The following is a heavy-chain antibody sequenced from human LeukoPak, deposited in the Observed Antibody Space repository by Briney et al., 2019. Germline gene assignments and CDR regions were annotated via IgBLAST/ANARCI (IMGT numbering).Heavy chain of an antibody. CDR3: ARDIGYGGKPCVDY. D-gene: IGHD4-23*01. CDR2: INSDVSST. Sequence: GGSLRLSCAASGFTFSSYWMHWVRQAPGKGLVWVSRINSDVSSTSYSDSVKGRFTISRDNAKNTLFLQMNSLRAEDTAVYYCARDIGYGGKPCVDYWGQGTLVPVLS. V-gene: IGHV3-74*01. J-gene: IGHJ4*02. CDR1: GFTFSSYW.